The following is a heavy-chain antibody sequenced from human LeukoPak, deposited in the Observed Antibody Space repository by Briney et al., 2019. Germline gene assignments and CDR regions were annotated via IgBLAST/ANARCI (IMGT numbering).Heavy chain of an antibody. V-gene: IGHV3-20*04. Sequence: PGGSLRLSCAASGFTFDDYGMSWVRQAPGKGLEGVSGINWKGGRTVYADSVKGGFTISRDKEENCLYRQMNSLRAEDTALYYCARDMVGATGKFGYWGQGTLVTVSS. CDR2: INWKGGRT. CDR3: ARDMVGATGKFGY. D-gene: IGHD1-26*01. J-gene: IGHJ4*02. CDR1: GFTFDDYG.